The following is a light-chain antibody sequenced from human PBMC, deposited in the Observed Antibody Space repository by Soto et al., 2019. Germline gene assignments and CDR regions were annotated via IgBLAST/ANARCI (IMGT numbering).Light chain of an antibody. V-gene: IGKV1-39*01. CDR2: AAS. J-gene: IGKJ4*01. CDR3: QQCYWIPIP. CDR1: QSISSY. Sequence: IQMTQKPSSLSASVGDRVTITCRASQSISSYLNWYQQKPGKAPKLLIYAASILQSGVPARFSGSGSGTDFTLTISSLQPEDFATYCCQQCYWIPIPFGG.